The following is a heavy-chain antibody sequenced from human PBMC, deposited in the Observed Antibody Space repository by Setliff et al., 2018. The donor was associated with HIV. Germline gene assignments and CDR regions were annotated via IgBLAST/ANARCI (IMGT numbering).Heavy chain of an antibody. CDR3: AITPLYYDSSGYYWPLNDY. V-gene: IGHV4-34*01. J-gene: IGHJ4*02. CDR1: GGSISISD. D-gene: IGHD3-22*01. Sequence: SETLSLTCTVSGGSISISDWSWIRQPPGKGLEWIGEINHSGSTNYNPSLKSRVTISVDTSKNQFSLKLSSVTAADTAVYYCAITPLYYDSSGYYWPLNDYWGQGTLVTVSS. CDR2: INHSGST.